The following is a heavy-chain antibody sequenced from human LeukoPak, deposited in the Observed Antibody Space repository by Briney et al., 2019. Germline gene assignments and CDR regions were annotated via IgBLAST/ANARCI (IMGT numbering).Heavy chain of an antibody. CDR1: GDSTSNFY. Sequence: PSETLSLTCTVSGDSTSNFYCNWLRQSPGKGLEWIGNIHYSGSSVDNPSLKSRGTISIDTSRRQFFLKLNSVTAADTAVYFCALAPNSNWFDFWGPGTLVTVSS. J-gene: IGHJ5*01. CDR2: IHYSGSS. CDR3: ALAPNSNWFDF. V-gene: IGHV4-59*03. D-gene: IGHD2-8*01.